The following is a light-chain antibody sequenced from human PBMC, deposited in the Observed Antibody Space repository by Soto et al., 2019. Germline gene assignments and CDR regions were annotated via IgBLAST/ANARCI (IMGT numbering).Light chain of an antibody. Sequence: QSALTQPPSASGSAGQSVTISCTGTSSDVGGYNYVSWYQQHPGKAPKPMIYEVSKRPSGVPDRFSGSKSGNTASLTVSGLHADDEADYYCSSYAGSNRVFGTGTKVTVL. CDR2: EVS. V-gene: IGLV2-8*01. CDR1: SSDVGGYNY. J-gene: IGLJ1*01. CDR3: SSYAGSNRV.